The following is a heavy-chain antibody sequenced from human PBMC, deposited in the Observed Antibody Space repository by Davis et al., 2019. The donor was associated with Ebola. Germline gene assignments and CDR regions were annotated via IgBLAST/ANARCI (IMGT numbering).Heavy chain of an antibody. CDR1: GFTFSSYS. D-gene: IGHD5-18*01. CDR2: TFSGGGT. CDR3: GRGGYDDGSLEH. J-gene: IGHJ4*02. V-gene: IGHV3-53*01. Sequence: GESLKISCAASGFTFSSYSMNWVRQAPGKGLEWVSLTFSGGGTNYADSVKGRFTISRDNLNNVLYLQMNSLTVEDTAVYYCGRGGYDDGSLEHWGQGTLVTVSS.